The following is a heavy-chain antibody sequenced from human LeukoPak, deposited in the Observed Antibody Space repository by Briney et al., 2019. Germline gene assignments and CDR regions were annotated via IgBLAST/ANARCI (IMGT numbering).Heavy chain of an antibody. CDR1: GGSISSSSYY. J-gene: IGHJ4*02. D-gene: IGHD1/OR15-1a*01. V-gene: IGHV4-39*01. Sequence: DPSETLSLTCTVSGGSISSSSYYWGWIRQPPGKGLEWIGSIYYSGSTYYNSSLKSRVTISVDASKNQFSLKLSSVTAADTAVYYCARSMGTKTLSGGSVFDYWGQGTLVTVSS. CDR2: IYYSGST. CDR3: ARSMGTKTLSGGSVFDY.